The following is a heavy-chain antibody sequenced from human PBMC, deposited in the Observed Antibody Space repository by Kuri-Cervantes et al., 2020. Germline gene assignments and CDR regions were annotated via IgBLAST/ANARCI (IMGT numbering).Heavy chain of an antibody. J-gene: IGHJ6*03. CDR3: ASKREKITMVRGVLYYYYYMDV. Sequence: ASVKVSCKASGYTFRSYGISWVRQAPGQGLEWMGWISAYNGNTNYAQKLQGRVTMTTDTSTSTAYMELRSLRYDDTAVYYCASKREKITMVRGVLYYYYYMDVWGKGTTVTVSS. CDR2: ISAYNGNT. V-gene: IGHV1-18*01. D-gene: IGHD3-10*01. CDR1: GYTFRSYG.